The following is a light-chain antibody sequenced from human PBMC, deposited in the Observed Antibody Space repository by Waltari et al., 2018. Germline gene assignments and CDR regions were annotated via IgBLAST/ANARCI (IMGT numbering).Light chain of an antibody. CDR2: WAS. V-gene: IGKV4-1*01. Sequence: DIVMSQSPDSLAVSIGDRATINCKSSQSVLYSSNNKNYLAWYQQKPGQPPKLLIYWASTRESGVPDRFSGSGSETDFTLTVSSLQAEDVAVYYCQQYYSTPTFGQGTKLEIK. J-gene: IGKJ2*01. CDR3: QQYYSTPT. CDR1: QSVLYSSNNKNY.